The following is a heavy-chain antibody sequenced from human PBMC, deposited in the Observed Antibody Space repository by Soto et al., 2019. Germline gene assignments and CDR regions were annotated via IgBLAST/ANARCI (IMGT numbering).Heavy chain of an antibody. CDR2: ISAYNGNT. V-gene: IGHV1-18*04. J-gene: IGHJ6*02. CDR1: GYTFTSYG. Sequence: VASVKVSCKASGYTFTSYGISWVRQAPGEGLEWMGWISAYNGNTNYAQKLQGRVTMTTDTSTSTAYMELRSLRSDDTAVYCCARAPGITIFGVVINYYDYYYGMDVWGQGTTVTVS. CDR3: ARAPGITIFGVVINYYDYYYGMDV. D-gene: IGHD3-3*01.